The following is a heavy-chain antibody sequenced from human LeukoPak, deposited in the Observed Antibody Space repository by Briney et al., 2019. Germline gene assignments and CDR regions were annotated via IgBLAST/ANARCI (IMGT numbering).Heavy chain of an antibody. CDR3: ARAYCSGGSCPLNY. CDR2: IYYSGST. J-gene: IGHJ4*02. V-gene: IGHV4-30-4*01. Sequence: SETLSLTCTVSGGSISSGDYYWSWIRQPPGKGLEWIGYIYYSGSTYYNPSLKSRVTISVDTSKNQLSLKLSSVTAADTAVYYCARAYCSGGSCPLNYWGQGTLVTVSS. D-gene: IGHD2-15*01. CDR1: GGSISSGDYY.